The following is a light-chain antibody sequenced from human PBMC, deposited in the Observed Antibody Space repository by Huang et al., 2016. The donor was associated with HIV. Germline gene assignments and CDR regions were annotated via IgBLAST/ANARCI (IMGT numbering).Light chain of an antibody. V-gene: IGKV1-5*03. J-gene: IGKJ2*01. CDR2: KAS. CDR1: QIISNY. CDR3: QQCHTYPYT. Sequence: DVQMTQSPSTLSASVGDRVTITCRASQIISNYLAWYQQTPGQAPKLLIYKASNFNGGVPSRFSGSGSGTEFTLTISSLQPDDFATYFCQQCHTYPYTFGQGTKLEIK.